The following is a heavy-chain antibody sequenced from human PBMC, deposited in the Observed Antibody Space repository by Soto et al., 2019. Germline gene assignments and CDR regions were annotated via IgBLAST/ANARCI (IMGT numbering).Heavy chain of an antibody. CDR1: GFTFSSYW. D-gene: IGHD3-3*02. J-gene: IGHJ4*02. V-gene: IGHV3-74*01. CDR2: INSDGSST. Sequence: GGSLRLSCAASGFTFSSYWMHWVRQAPGKGLVWVSRINSDGSSTSYADSVKGRFTISRDNAKNTLYLQMNSLRAEDMAVFYCARDHVLAAPSFDYWGQGTLVTVSS. CDR3: ARDHVLAAPSFDY.